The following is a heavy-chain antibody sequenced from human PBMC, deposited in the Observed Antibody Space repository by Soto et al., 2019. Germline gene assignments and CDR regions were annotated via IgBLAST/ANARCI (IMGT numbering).Heavy chain of an antibody. CDR1: GDSVSSNSAA. CDR3: ARDSVIGVVVVPAAMGYAYYYGMDV. V-gene: IGHV6-1*01. CDR2: TYYRSKWYN. D-gene: IGHD2-2*01. Sequence: SQTLSLTCAISGDSVSSNSAAWNWIRQSPSRGLEWLGRTYYRSKWYNDYAVSVKSRITINPDTSKNQFSLQLNSVTPEDTAVYYCARDSVIGVVVVPAAMGYAYYYGMDVWGQGTTVTVSS. J-gene: IGHJ6*02.